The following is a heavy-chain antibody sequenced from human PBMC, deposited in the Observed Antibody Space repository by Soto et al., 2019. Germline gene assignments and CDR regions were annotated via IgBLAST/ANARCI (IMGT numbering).Heavy chain of an antibody. V-gene: IGHV1-69-2*01. D-gene: IGHD4-4*01. CDR2: LDPADDKT. CDR3: ATLSRSTGGIFDY. CDR1: GYTFTAYY. Sequence: EVQLVQSGAEVKKPGATVTISCKVSGYTFTAYYIHWVQQAPGKGLKWMGLLDPADDKTVYAEKFQGRVSITADTSTDTAYMEVSSLRSEDTAVYYCATLSRSTGGIFDYWGQGTLVSVSS. J-gene: IGHJ4*02.